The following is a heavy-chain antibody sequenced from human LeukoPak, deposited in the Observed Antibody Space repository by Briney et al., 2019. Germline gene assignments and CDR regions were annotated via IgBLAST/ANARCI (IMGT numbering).Heavy chain of an antibody. D-gene: IGHD4-17*01. CDR3: AVHDYGRRGDY. Sequence: PSETLSLTCAVYGGSFSGYYWSWIRQPPGKGLEWIGEINHSGSTNYNPSLKSRVTISVDTSKNRFSLKLSSVTAADTAVYYCAVHDYGRRGDYWGQGTLVTVSS. CDR1: GGSFSGYY. CDR2: INHSGST. J-gene: IGHJ4*02. V-gene: IGHV4-34*01.